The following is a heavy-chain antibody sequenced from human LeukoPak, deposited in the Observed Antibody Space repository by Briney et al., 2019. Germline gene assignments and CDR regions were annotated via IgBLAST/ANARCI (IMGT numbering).Heavy chain of an antibody. D-gene: IGHD1-26*01. CDR3: AKGGKWDVTPFDY. J-gene: IGHJ4*02. V-gene: IGHV3-23*01. Sequence: GGSLRLSCVASGFTFTSYSMNWVRQAPGKGLEWVSTISGGGGSTYYADSVKGRFTISRDDSKNTLYLQVNSLRAEDTAVYYCAKGGKWDVTPFDYWGQGTLVTVSS. CDR2: ISGGGGST. CDR1: GFTFTSYS.